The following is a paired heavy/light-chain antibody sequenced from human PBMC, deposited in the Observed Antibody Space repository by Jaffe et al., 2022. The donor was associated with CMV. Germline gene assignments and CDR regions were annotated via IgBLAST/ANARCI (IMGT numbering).Heavy chain of an antibody. J-gene: IGHJ6*03. CDR3: ARDLGTTVGHYYWYYMDV. V-gene: IGHV3-21*01. CDR1: GFTFSSYT. Sequence: EVQLVESGGGLVKPGGSLRLSCAASGFTFSSYTINWVRQAPGKGLEWVSSISSTSSSIYYADSVKGRFTISRDNAKSSLSLQMNSLRPEDTAVYYCARDLGTTVGHYYWYYMDVWGKGTTVTVSS. D-gene: IGHD1-7*01. CDR2: ISSTSSSI.
Light chain of an antibody. J-gene: IGKJ4*01. CDR1: QGVSTY. CDR2: AAS. Sequence: AIRMTQSPSSFSASTGDRVSITCRASQGVSTYLAWYQQKPGNAPKLLIYAASTLQSGVPSRFSGSVSETDFTLTISNLQSEDFATYYCQQYYSYPLTFGGGTKVEVK. V-gene: IGKV1-8*01. CDR3: QQYYSYPLT.